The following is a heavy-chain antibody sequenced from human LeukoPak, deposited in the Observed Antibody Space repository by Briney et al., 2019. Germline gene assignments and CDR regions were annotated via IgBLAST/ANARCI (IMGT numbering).Heavy chain of an antibody. CDR1: GYSISSGYY. Sequence: SETLSLTCTVSGYSISSGYYWGWIRQPPGKGLEWIGSIYHSGSTYYNPSLKSRVTISVDTSKNQFSLKLSSVTAADTAVYYCARGITILTSWGQGTLVTVSS. J-gene: IGHJ5*02. CDR3: ARGITILTS. V-gene: IGHV4-38-2*02. D-gene: IGHD3-9*01. CDR2: IYHSGST.